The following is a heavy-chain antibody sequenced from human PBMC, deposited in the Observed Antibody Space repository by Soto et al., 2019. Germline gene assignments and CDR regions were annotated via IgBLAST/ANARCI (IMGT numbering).Heavy chain of an antibody. Sequence: PSETLSLNCTVSGGSISSYYWSWIRQPPGKGLEWIGYIYYSGSTNYNPSLKSRVTISVDTSKNQFSLKLSSVTAADTAVYYCARVGCGGDCYSEDYGMDVWGQGTTVTVSS. CDR2: IYYSGST. CDR3: ARVGCGGDCYSEDYGMDV. V-gene: IGHV4-59*01. CDR1: GGSISSYY. J-gene: IGHJ6*02. D-gene: IGHD2-21*02.